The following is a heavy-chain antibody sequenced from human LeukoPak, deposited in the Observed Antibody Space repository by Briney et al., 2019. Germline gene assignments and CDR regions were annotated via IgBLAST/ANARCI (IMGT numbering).Heavy chain of an antibody. CDR2: ISGSGGST. J-gene: IGHJ4*02. Sequence: PGGPLRLSCAASGFTFSSYAMSWVRQAPGKGLEWVSAISGSGGSTYYADSVKGRFTISRDNSKNTLYLQMNSLRAEDTAVYYCVQWLVRGSYYFDYWGQGTLVTVSS. V-gene: IGHV3-23*01. CDR3: VQWLVRGSYYFDY. D-gene: IGHD6-19*01. CDR1: GFTFSSYA.